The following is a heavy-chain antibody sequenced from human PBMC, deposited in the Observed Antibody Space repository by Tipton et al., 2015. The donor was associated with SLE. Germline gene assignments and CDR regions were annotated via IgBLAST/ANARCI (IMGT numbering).Heavy chain of an antibody. Sequence: QVQLVQSGAEVKKPGASVKVSCKASGYTFTDYGVNWVRQAPGQGLEWMGWISPYNGNTKYAQKLQGRVTMTTDTATSTAYMELRSLRSDDTAVYYCARRGLFYDIDYWGQGTLVTVSS. V-gene: IGHV1-18*01. CDR1: GYTFTDYG. CDR2: ISPYNGNT. J-gene: IGHJ4*02. D-gene: IGHD5/OR15-5a*01. CDR3: ARRGLFYDIDY.